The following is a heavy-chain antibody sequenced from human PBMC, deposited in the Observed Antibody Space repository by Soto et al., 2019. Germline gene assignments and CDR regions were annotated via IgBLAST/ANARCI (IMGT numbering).Heavy chain of an antibody. Sequence: QVQLVESGGGVVQPGRSLRLSCATSGFTFSSYALHWVRQAPGKGLEWVALISYDGVSKYHADSVQGRFTISRDSFKNTLYRQMDSLRVEDTAVYYCGRDTCGRRPYYSDTSDTSWGQGTLVTVSS. CDR3: GRDTCGRRPYYSDTSDTS. V-gene: IGHV3-30-3*01. D-gene: IGHD3-22*01. J-gene: IGHJ5*02. CDR2: ISYDGVSK. CDR1: GFTFSSYA.